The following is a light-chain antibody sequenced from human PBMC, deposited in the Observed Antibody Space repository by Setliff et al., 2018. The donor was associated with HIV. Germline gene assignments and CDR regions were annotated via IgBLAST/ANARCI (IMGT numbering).Light chain of an antibody. CDR2: SND. CDR3: AAWDDTLNGWV. Sequence: QSVLTQPPSASGTPGQRVTISCSGTTSNIASNAVNWYQQFPGTAPKVLIYSNDQRPSGVPDRFSGSKSGISGSLAISGLQSADEADYYCAAWDDTLNGWVFGGGTKVTVL. CDR1: TSNIASNA. J-gene: IGLJ3*02. V-gene: IGLV1-44*01.